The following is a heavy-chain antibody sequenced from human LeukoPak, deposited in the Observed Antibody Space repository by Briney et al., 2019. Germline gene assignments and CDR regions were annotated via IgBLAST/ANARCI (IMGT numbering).Heavy chain of an antibody. Sequence: SETLSLTCTVSGVSVSSGSYYWSWIRQPPGKGLEWIGYIYYSGSTNYNPSLKSRVTISVDTSKNQFSLKLSSVTAADTAVYYCARGGVVVPAAIADVWGQGTTVTVSS. V-gene: IGHV4-61*01. CDR2: IYYSGST. CDR3: ARGGVVVPAAIADV. D-gene: IGHD2-2*01. J-gene: IGHJ6*02. CDR1: GVSVSSGSYY.